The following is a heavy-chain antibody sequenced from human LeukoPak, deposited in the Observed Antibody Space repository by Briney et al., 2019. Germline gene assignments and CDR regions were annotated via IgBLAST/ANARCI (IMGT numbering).Heavy chain of an antibody. CDR2: VNPNSGGT. Sequence: ASVKVSCKASGYTFTGYYMHWVRQAPGQGLEWMGWVNPNSGGTSYAQKFQGRVTMTRDTSISTAYMELSRLRSDDTAVYYCARDYYDSSGYYQYFDYWGQGTLVTVSS. J-gene: IGHJ4*02. CDR3: ARDYYDSSGYYQYFDY. D-gene: IGHD3-22*01. V-gene: IGHV1-2*02. CDR1: GYTFTGYY.